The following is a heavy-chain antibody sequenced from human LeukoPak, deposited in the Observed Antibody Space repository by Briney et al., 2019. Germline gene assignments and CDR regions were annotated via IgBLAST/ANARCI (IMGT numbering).Heavy chain of an antibody. J-gene: IGHJ4*02. Sequence: PSETLSLTCTVSGGSISSYYWSWIRQPPGKGLEWIGYIYYSGSTNYNPSLKSRVTISVDTSKNQFSLKLSSVTAADTAVYYCARLRIAAAEDYFDYWGQGTLVTVSS. CDR1: GGSISSYY. D-gene: IGHD6-13*01. CDR3: ARLRIAAAEDYFDY. CDR2: IYYSGST. V-gene: IGHV4-59*08.